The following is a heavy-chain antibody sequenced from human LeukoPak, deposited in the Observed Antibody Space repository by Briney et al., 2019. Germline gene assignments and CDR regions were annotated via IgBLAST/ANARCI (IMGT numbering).Heavy chain of an antibody. D-gene: IGHD3-16*01. J-gene: IGHJ4*02. CDR3: ASVRTGGLMVY. CDR1: GGSISSYY. V-gene: IGHV4-59*08. Sequence: PSETLSLTCTVSGGSISSYYWSWIRQPPGKGLEWIGYIYYSGSTNYNPSLKSRVTISVDTSKNQFSLKLSSVTAADTAVYYCASVRTGGLMVYWGQGTLVTVSS. CDR2: IYYSGST.